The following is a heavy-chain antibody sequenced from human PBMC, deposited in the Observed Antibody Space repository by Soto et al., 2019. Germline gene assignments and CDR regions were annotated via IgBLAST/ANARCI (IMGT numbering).Heavy chain of an antibody. V-gene: IGHV1-8*01. CDR3: ARAFSLGYYYYGMDV. D-gene: IGHD3-16*02. CDR2: MNPNSGNT. CDR1: GYTFTSYD. Sequence: ASVKVSCKASGYTFTSYDINWVRQATGQGLEWMGWMNPNSGNTGYAQKFQGRVTMTRNTSISTAYMELSSLRSEDTVVYYCARAFSLGYYYYGMDVWGQGTTVTVSS. J-gene: IGHJ6*02.